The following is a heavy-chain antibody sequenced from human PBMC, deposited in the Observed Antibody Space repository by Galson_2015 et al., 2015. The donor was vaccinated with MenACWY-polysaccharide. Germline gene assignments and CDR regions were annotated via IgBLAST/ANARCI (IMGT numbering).Heavy chain of an antibody. J-gene: IGHJ4*02. D-gene: IGHD6-13*01. CDR2: IGGKNQKK. CDR3: ARELGIGAAGSGHK. CDR1: GYTFNDYG. V-gene: IGHV1-18*01. Sequence: SVKVSCKASGYTFNDYGFTWVRQAPGQGLEWMGCIGGKNQKKWYAKKFQGRVTLTRETSTNTTYMELRSLRFDDTAVYYCARELGIGAAGSGHKWGQGTLVTVSS.